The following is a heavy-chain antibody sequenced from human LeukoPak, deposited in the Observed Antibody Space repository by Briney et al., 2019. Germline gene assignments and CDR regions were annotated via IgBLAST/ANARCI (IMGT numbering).Heavy chain of an antibody. Sequence: GGSLTLSCAASEFTFSYYWMHWVRQAPGKGLVSVSRINSYGSDSIYAYSVKRRFTISRDNAKHTLYPQMNSLRADDTAVYYCGRGYSSGWYFDYWGQGTLVTVSS. CDR2: INSYGSDS. J-gene: IGHJ4*02. CDR3: GRGYSSGWYFDY. V-gene: IGHV3-74*01. CDR1: EFTFSYYW. D-gene: IGHD6-19*01.